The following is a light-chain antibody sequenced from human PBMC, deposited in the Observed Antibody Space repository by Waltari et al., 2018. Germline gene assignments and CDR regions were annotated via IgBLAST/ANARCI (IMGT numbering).Light chain of an antibody. CDR2: DVN. J-gene: IGLJ2*01. CDR3: SSYTTTSTLV. Sequence: QSALTQPASVSGSPGQSITISCIGTSSDVGSSTSFSWYQQHPGKAPKLMIYDVNRRPSGVSNRFSGSKSGSTASLTISGLQAEDEADYYCSSYTTTSTLVFGGGTKVTVL. V-gene: IGLV2-14*01. CDR1: SSDVGSSTS.